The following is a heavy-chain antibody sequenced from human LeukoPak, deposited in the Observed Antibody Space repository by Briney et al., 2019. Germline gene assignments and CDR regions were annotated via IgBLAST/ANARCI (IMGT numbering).Heavy chain of an antibody. D-gene: IGHD6-19*01. J-gene: IGHJ4*02. Sequence: ASVKVSCKASGYTFSNYGISWVRQAPGLGLEWMGWTSYNGNTNYAQKFQDRVTMTTDTSTTTAYMELRSLESGDTAVYYCGRHSGSGWQALGYWGQGTLVTVSS. CDR3: GRHSGSGWQALGY. CDR1: GYTFSNYG. V-gene: IGHV1-18*04. CDR2: TSYNGNT.